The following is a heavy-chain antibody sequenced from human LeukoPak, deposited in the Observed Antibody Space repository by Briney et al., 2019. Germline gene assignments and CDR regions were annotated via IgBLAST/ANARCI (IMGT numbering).Heavy chain of an antibody. CDR1: GGSFSGYY. CDR2: RNNSGST. D-gene: IGHD2-15*01. Sequence: ASETLSLTCAVYGGSFSGYYWSWIRQPPGKGLEWIGERNNSGSTNYNPSLKSRVTISVDTSKNQFSLKLSSVTAADTAVYYCARGRGYCSGGSCSYYFDYWGQGTLVTVSS. CDR3: ARGRGYCSGGSCSYYFDY. J-gene: IGHJ4*02. V-gene: IGHV4-34*01.